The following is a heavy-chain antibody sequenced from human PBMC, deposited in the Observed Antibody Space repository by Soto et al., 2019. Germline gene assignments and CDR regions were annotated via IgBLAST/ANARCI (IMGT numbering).Heavy chain of an antibody. CDR3: ARSAYSSSWSWFDP. J-gene: IGHJ5*02. Sequence: PXXTLSLTCAISGDSVSSNSAAWNCLRQSPSRGLEWLGRTYYRSKWYNDYAVSVKSRITINPDTSKNQFSLQLNSVTTEDTAVYYCARSAYSSSWSWFDPWGQGTLVTVSS. CDR1: GDSVSSNSAA. V-gene: IGHV6-1*01. CDR2: TYYRSKWYN. D-gene: IGHD6-13*01.